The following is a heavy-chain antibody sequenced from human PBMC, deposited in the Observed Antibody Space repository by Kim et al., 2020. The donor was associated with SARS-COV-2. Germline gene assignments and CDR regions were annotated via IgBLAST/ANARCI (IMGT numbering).Heavy chain of an antibody. CDR1: GFTFSSYA. D-gene: IGHD3-3*01. Sequence: GGSLRLSCAASGFTFSSYAMSWVRQAPGKGLEWVSAISGSGGSTYYADSVKGRFTISRDNSKNTLYLQMNSLRAEDTAVYYCATPISPEYYDFWSGYQRIYYYGMDVWGQGTTVTVSS. J-gene: IGHJ6*02. CDR3: ATPISPEYYDFWSGYQRIYYYGMDV. V-gene: IGHV3-23*01. CDR2: ISGSGGST.